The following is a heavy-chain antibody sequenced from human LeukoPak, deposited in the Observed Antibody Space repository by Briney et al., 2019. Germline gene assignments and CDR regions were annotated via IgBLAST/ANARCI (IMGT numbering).Heavy chain of an antibody. CDR1: GFTFSSYG. J-gene: IGHJ4*02. V-gene: IGHV3-53*01. CDR3: ARDRY. Sequence: GGSLRLSCAASGFTFSSYGMSWVRQAPGKGLEWVSVIYSGGSTYYADSVKGRFTISRDNSKNTLYLQMNSLRAEDTAVYYCARDRYWGQGTLVTVSS. CDR2: IYSGGST.